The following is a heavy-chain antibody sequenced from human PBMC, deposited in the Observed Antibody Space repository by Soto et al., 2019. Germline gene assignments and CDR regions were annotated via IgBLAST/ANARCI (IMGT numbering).Heavy chain of an antibody. V-gene: IGHV1-69*02. CDR1: GDTFSFYT. CDR3: AASYGSGYRAVDY. D-gene: IGHD3-10*01. J-gene: IGHJ4*02. CDR2: INPIVSMS. Sequence: QVQLVQSGTEVKKPGSSVKVSCKASGDTFSFYTINWVRQAPGLGLEWVGRINPIVSMSNYAQKFQGRVSMTADKSTSTSYMELRSLRSDDTAMYFRAASYGSGYRAVDYWGQGALVIVSS.